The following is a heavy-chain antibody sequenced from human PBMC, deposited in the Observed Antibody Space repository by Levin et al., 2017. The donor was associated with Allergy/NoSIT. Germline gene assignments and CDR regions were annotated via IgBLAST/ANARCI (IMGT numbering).Heavy chain of an antibody. CDR2: IVPLFGTT. CDR3: ARSTGGVCYGCLDNWFDP. J-gene: IGHJ5*02. Sequence: SVKVSCKASGGTFRSYAISWVRQAPGQRLEWMGGIVPLFGTTNYAQRFQGRVTITADESTNTVYMELSRLKSEDTAVYFCARSTGGVCYGCLDNWFDPWGQGTLVTVSS. V-gene: IGHV1-69*13. D-gene: IGHD2-8*02. CDR1: GGTFRSYA.